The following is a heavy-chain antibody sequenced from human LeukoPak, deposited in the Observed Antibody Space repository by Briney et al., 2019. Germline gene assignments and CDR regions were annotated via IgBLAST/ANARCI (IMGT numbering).Heavy chain of an antibody. V-gene: IGHV1-69*13. Sequence: ASVKVSFKASGGTFISYAISWVRQAPGQGLEWMGGIIPIFGTANYAQKFQGRVTITADESTSTAYMELSSLRSEDTAVYYCARVGYCSSTSCYTRYYYYGMDVWGQGTTVTVSS. J-gene: IGHJ6*02. CDR3: ARVGYCSSTSCYTRYYYYGMDV. D-gene: IGHD2-2*02. CDR2: IIPIFGTA. CDR1: GGTFISYA.